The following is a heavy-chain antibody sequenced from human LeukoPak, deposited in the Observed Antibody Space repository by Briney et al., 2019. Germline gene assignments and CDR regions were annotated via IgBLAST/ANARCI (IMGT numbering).Heavy chain of an antibody. D-gene: IGHD3-3*01. CDR1: GFTFDDYA. Sequence: GGSLRLSCAASGFTFDDYAMHWVRQAPGKGLEWVSGINWNGGSTGYADSVKGRFTISRDNAKNSLYLQMNSLRAEDTALYYCARDSRFLEWYSRAYYYYYMDVWGKGTTVTVSS. CDR3: ARDSRFLEWYSRAYYYYYMDV. V-gene: IGHV3-20*04. J-gene: IGHJ6*03. CDR2: INWNGGST.